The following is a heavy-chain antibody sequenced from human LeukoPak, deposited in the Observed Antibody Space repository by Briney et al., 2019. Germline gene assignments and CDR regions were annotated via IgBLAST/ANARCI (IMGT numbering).Heavy chain of an antibody. V-gene: IGHV4-39*07. CDR1: GGSISSSSYY. CDR3: ARRGGQLLEFDY. CDR2: IYYSGST. D-gene: IGHD2-2*01. J-gene: IGHJ4*02. Sequence: PSETLSLTCTVSGGSISSSSYYWGWIRQPPGKGLEWIGSIYYSGSTYYNPSLKSRVTISVDTSKNQFSLKLSSVTAADTAVYYCARRGGQLLEFDYWDQGTLVTVSS.